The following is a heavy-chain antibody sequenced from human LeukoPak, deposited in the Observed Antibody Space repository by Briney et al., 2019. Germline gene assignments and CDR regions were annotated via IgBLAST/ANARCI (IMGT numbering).Heavy chain of an antibody. V-gene: IGHV3-23*01. CDR2: ISGSGGST. CDR1: GFTFSSYA. J-gene: IGHJ4*02. CDR3: GSSGTVRRTFDY. Sequence: GGSLRLSCAASGFTFSSYAMSWVRQAPGKGLEWVSGISGSGGSTYYADSVKGRFTISRDNSKNTLYLQMNSLRAEETAVYYCGSSGTVRRTFDYWGQGTLVTDSS. D-gene: IGHD3-10*01.